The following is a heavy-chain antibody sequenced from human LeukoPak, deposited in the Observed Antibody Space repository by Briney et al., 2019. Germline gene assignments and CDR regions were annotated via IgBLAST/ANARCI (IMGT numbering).Heavy chain of an antibody. CDR2: ISSSSSSI. CDR1: GFTFSSYS. J-gene: IGHJ4*02. D-gene: IGHD5-24*01. V-gene: IGHV3-48*04. CDR3: ASGSRDGYNYRFDY. Sequence: PGGSLRLSCEASGFTFSSYSMNWVRQAPGKGLEWVSYISSSSSSIYYADSVKGRFTISRDNAKNSLYLQINSLRAEDTAVYYCASGSRDGYNYRFDYWGQGTLVTVSS.